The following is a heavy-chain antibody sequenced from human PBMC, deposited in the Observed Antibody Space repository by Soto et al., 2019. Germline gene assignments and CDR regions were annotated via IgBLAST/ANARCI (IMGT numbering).Heavy chain of an antibody. J-gene: IGHJ4*02. CDR1: GGSVTNSSYY. V-gene: IGHV4-39*01. CDR3: VSQRTTVTTQAYFDY. Sequence: SETLSLTCTVSGGSVTNSSYYWGWIRQSPGKGLEWIGSVYYRGRSYSKWSVKSRVTISVHKSKNRFSLSLNSVTASDTAVYFCVSQRTTVTTQAYFDYWGPGALVTVSS. D-gene: IGHD4-17*01. CDR2: VYYRGRS.